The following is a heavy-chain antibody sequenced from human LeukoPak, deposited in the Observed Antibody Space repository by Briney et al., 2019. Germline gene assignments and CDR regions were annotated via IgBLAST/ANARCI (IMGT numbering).Heavy chain of an antibody. D-gene: IGHD1-26*01. Sequence: ETLSLTCAVYGGSFSGYYWSWVRQAPGKGLEWVGLIKSKTNGETRDYAAPVKGRFTISRDDSDNTLYLQMNSLKNEDTAVYYCVTEVGGSFPTWGQGTLVTVSS. V-gene: IGHV3-15*01. J-gene: IGHJ4*02. CDR1: GGSFSGYY. CDR2: IKSKTNGETR. CDR3: VTEVGGSFPT.